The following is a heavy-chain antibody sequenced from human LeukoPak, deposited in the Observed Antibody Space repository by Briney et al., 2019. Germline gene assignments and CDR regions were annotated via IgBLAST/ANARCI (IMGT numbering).Heavy chain of an antibody. Sequence: PSETLSLTCTVSGYSISSGYYWSWIRQPPGKGLEWIGEVTHSGSTYYSPSLKSRVTISVDTSKSHFSLKLSSVTAADTAVYYCARLETSSGSLSYFDYWGQGTLVTVSS. CDR2: VTHSGST. J-gene: IGHJ4*02. CDR1: GYSISSGYY. D-gene: IGHD6-19*01. V-gene: IGHV4-38-2*02. CDR3: ARLETSSGSLSYFDY.